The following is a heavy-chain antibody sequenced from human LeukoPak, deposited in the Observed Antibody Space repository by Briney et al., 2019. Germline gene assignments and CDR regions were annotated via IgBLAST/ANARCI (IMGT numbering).Heavy chain of an antibody. CDR2: FIPIVGTA. CDR3: ARDRKSGFNYASDN. Sequence: ASVKVSCKDSGGTFNRYAISWVRQAPGQGLEWMGGFIPIVGTANYAQKFQGRVTITADEPASTTFMELSSLRSEDTPVYYCARDRKSGFNYASDNWGQGTLVPVSS. V-gene: IGHV1-69*13. D-gene: IGHD1-26*01. CDR1: GGTFNRYA. J-gene: IGHJ4*02.